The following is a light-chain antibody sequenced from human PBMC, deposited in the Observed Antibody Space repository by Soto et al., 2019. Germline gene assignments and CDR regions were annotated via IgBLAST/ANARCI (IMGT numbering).Light chain of an antibody. CDR3: SSYAGSNNFV. CDR1: SSDVGGYNY. V-gene: IGLV2-8*01. CDR2: EVI. J-gene: IGLJ1*01. Sequence: QSALTQPPSASGSPGQSVTISCTGTSSDVGGYNYVSWYQQHPGKAPKLMIYEVIKWPSGVPDRFSGSKSGNTASLTVSGLQAEDEADYYCSSYAGSNNFVFGTGTKLTVL.